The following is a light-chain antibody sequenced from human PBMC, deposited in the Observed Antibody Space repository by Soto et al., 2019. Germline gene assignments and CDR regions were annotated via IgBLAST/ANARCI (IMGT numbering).Light chain of an antibody. CDR2: ENN. V-gene: IGLV1-51*02. CDR1: SSNIGNNY. CDR3: GTWDSSLSAWV. J-gene: IGLJ3*02. Sequence: QSVLRQPPSVSAASGQKVTISCSGSSSNIGNNYVSWYQQLPGTAPKLLIYENNKRPSGIPDRFSGSKSGTSATLGITGLQTGDEADYYCGTWDSSLSAWVFGGGTKLTVL.